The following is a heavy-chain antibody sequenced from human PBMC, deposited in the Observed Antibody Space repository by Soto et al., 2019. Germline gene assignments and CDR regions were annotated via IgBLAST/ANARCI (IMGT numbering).Heavy chain of an antibody. CDR1: GFTFSSHA. V-gene: IGHV3-21*06. D-gene: IGHD3-10*01. Sequence: EVQLVESGGSLVKPGGSLRLSCAASGFTFSSHAMNWVRQAPGKGLEWISSIDSSSSFIYYADSVKGRFTISRDNAKNSVFLRMSSLRADDTAVYYCARDPLWFGEIGYFDYWGQGALVTVSS. CDR2: IDSSSSFI. CDR3: ARDPLWFGEIGYFDY. J-gene: IGHJ4*02.